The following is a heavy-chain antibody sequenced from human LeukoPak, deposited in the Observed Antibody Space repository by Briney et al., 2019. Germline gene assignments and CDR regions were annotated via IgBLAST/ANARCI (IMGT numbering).Heavy chain of an antibody. CDR1: GGYISGYY. Sequence: SETLSLTCTVPGGYISGYYWTWIRQPPGKGLEWIANVYYSGTTNIHPSLKSRLIVSLDMSKNKFSLKLNSVTAADTAVYYCAGYGEYWDWYFDLWGRGTPVTVSP. J-gene: IGHJ2*01. CDR3: AGYGEYWDWYFDL. V-gene: IGHV4-59*01. D-gene: IGHD4-17*01. CDR2: VYYSGTT.